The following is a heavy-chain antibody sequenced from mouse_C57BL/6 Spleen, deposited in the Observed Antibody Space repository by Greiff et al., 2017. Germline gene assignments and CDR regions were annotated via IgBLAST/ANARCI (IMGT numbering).Heavy chain of an antibody. CDR2: IWWDDDK. V-gene: IGHV8-8*01. D-gene: IGHD2-10*01. CDR3: ARIPYYGNYTRYFDV. CDR1: GFSLSTFGMG. Sequence: QVQLKESGPGILQPSQTLSLTCSFSGFSLSTFGMGLGWIRQPSGKGLEWLAHIWWDDDKYYNPALKSRLTISKDTSKNQVFLKIANVDTADTATYYCARIPYYGNYTRYFDVWGTGTTVTVSS. J-gene: IGHJ1*03.